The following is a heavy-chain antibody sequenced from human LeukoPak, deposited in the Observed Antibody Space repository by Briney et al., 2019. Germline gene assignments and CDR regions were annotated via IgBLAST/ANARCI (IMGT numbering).Heavy chain of an antibody. D-gene: IGHD3-3*01. J-gene: IGHJ5*02. CDR3: AKVPYYDFWSGYYSTNWFDP. Sequence: AGGSLRLSCAASGFTFNTCGMTWVRQAPGKGLEWVSAITASGGSTRYADPVKGRFTISRDNSKNTLYLQMTSLRAEDTATYYCAKVPYYDFWSGYYSTNWFDPWGQGTLVTVSS. CDR2: ITASGGST. CDR1: GFTFNTCG. V-gene: IGHV3-23*01.